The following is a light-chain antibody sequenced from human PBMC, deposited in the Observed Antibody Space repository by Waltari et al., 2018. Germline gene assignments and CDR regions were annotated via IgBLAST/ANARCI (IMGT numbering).Light chain of an antibody. V-gene: IGLV2-14*01. CDR3: TSYTSDNLYV. CDR2: ETS. J-gene: IGLJ1*01. CDR1: PRHIGGSNY. Sequence: QSALTQPVAVSGTPRQLITIPCPGPPRHIGGSNYLHCYQQHPAEAPKLIIYETSRRPSGVSNRFSASKSGDTASLTISGLQAEDESDYYCTSYTSDNLYVFGSGTKVTVL.